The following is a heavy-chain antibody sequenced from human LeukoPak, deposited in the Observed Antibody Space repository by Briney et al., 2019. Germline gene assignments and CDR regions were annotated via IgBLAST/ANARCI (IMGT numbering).Heavy chain of an antibody. Sequence: AASVKISCKASGYTFTSYGISWVRQAPGQGLEWMGWISAYNGNTNYAQKLQGRVTMTTDTSTSTAYMELRSLRSDDTAVYYCARAHSSSSFGIRGHGPIDYWGQGTLVTVSS. CDR3: ARAHSSSSFGIRGHGPIDY. CDR2: ISAYNGNT. J-gene: IGHJ4*02. V-gene: IGHV1-18*01. CDR1: GYTFTSYG. D-gene: IGHD6-6*01.